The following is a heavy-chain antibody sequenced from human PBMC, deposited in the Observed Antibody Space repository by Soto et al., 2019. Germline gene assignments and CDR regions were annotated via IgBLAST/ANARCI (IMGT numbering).Heavy chain of an antibody. CDR2: INPSNGDA. CDR3: VTNQKDKHRGMDV. V-gene: IGHV1-3*01. Sequence: ASVKVSCKASGYTFTSYTMHWVRQAPGQRFEWMGWINPSNGDAKYSEKFQGRVTITRDTSASTADMELSSLRSEDTAVYYCVTNQKDKHRGMDVWAQGTTVTASA. J-gene: IGHJ6*01. CDR1: GYTFTSYT.